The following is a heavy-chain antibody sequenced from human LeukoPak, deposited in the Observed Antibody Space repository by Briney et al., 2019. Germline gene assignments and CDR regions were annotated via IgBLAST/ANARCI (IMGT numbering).Heavy chain of an antibody. CDR3: AKDPCSCGAYLDS. Sequence: GGSLRLSCAASGFTFSGCGMHWVRQAPGKGLEWVAFIWYDGRDKYYADSVKGQFTISRDNSKNTLYLQMNSLRAEDTAVYYCAKDPCSCGAYLDSWGQGTLVTVSS. J-gene: IGHJ4*02. V-gene: IGHV3-30*02. D-gene: IGHD5-18*01. CDR1: GFTFSGCG. CDR2: IWYDGRDK.